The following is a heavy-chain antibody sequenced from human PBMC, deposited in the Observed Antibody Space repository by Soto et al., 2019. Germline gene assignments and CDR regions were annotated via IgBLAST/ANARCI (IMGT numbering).Heavy chain of an antibody. Sequence: SVKVSCKTSGVSFSSFAINWVRQAPGQGLEWMGGIIPIFGTANYAQKFQGRVTITADESTYTSYMELSGLRSEDTALYYCARHRENYYDTSGYYSNWLDPWGQGTLVTVSS. D-gene: IGHD3-22*01. V-gene: IGHV1-69*13. CDR3: ARHRENYYDTSGYYSNWLDP. CDR1: GVSFSSFA. J-gene: IGHJ5*02. CDR2: IIPIFGTA.